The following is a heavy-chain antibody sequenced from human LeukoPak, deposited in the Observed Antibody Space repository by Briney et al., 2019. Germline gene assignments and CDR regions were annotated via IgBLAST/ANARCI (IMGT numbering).Heavy chain of an antibody. Sequence: GGSLRLSCAASGFPFSSYAMSWVRQAPGKGLEWVSVVGGNGVYTYYADSVKGRFTISRDNAKNTLYLQMNSLRAEETAVYFCAKRGVVIRVILVGFHKEAYYFDSWGQGALVTVSS. V-gene: IGHV3-23*01. CDR3: AKRGVVIRVILVGFHKEAYYFDS. CDR2: VGGNGVYT. J-gene: IGHJ4*02. D-gene: IGHD3-22*01. CDR1: GFPFSSYA.